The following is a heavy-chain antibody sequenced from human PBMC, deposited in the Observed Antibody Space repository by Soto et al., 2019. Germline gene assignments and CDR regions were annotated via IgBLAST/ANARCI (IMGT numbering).Heavy chain of an antibody. CDR2: ISSSSSYI. V-gene: IGHV3-21*01. D-gene: IGHD2-2*01. J-gene: IGHJ4*02. CDR1: GFTFGSYS. Sequence: SLRDSCAASGFTFGSYSMNWVLQAPGKRLEWDSAISSSSSYIYYADSVKGRFTISRDNAKNSLYLQMNSLRAEDTAVYYCARDQNQLLLSNWGQGTLVIVSS. CDR3: ARDQNQLLLSN.